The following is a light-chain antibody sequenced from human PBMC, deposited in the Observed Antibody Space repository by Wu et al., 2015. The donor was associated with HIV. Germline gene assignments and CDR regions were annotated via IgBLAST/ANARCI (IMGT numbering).Light chain of an antibody. V-gene: IGKV1-39*01. J-gene: IGKJ3*01. Sequence: DIQLTQSPPSLSASVGDRVTITCRASQTIHSYLNWYQQKPGKAPKLLIYGTSTLQSGVPLRFSGSGSGTDFSLTIRSLQPEDFATYFCQQIYSTPRVTFGPGTTVDI. CDR1: QTIHSY. CDR2: GTS. CDR3: QQIYSTPRVT.